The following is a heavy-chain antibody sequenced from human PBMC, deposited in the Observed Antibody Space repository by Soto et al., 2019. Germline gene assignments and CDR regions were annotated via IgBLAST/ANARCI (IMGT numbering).Heavy chain of an antibody. V-gene: IGHV3-23*01. CDR2: ISASGEKP. Sequence: EVHLLESGGGVVQPGKSLKISCATSGFAFSDYPMTWVRQPPGQGLEWVSGISASGEKPYYADSVKGRFTISRDNSKNMLSLQMNSLRVEDTGIYYCAKLEWLEFGGDYWGQGTLVTVSS. J-gene: IGHJ4*02. D-gene: IGHD6-19*01. CDR1: GFAFSDYP. CDR3: AKLEWLEFGGDY.